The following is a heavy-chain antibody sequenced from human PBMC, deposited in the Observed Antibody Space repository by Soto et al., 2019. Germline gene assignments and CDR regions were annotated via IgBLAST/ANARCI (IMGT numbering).Heavy chain of an antibody. CDR2: IIPIFGTA. Sequence: QVQLVQSGAEVKKPGSSVKVSCKASGGTFSSYAISWVRQAPGQGLEWMGGIIPIFGTANYAQKFQGRVTITADESTSTAYMGLSSLRSEDTAVYYCARKALAYYDSSGSDHYYGMDVWGQGTTVTVSS. CDR3: ARKALAYYDSSGSDHYYGMDV. J-gene: IGHJ6*02. D-gene: IGHD3-22*01. CDR1: GGTFSSYA. V-gene: IGHV1-69*01.